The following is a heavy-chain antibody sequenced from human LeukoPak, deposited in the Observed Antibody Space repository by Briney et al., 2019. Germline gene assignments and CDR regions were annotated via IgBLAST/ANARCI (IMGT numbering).Heavy chain of an antibody. CDR1: GFTFSRYA. Sequence: GGSLRLSCAASGFTFSRYAISWVRQAPGKGLEWVSAISPSGGSTYYIDSVKGRFTISRDNSKNTLFLQMNSLRPEDTAFYYCARGLGYGDDAYWGQGTLVTVSS. D-gene: IGHD4-17*01. V-gene: IGHV3-23*01. CDR2: ISPSGGST. J-gene: IGHJ4*02. CDR3: ARGLGYGDDAY.